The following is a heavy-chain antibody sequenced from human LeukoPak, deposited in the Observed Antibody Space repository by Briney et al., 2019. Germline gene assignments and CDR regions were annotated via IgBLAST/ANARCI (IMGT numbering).Heavy chain of an antibody. V-gene: IGHV4-30-4*08. CDR3: ARAPYNWNFAWFDP. D-gene: IGHD1-7*01. CDR1: GGSISSGDYY. Sequence: SETLSLTCTVSGGSISSGDYYWSWIRQPPGKGLEWIGYIYYSGSTYYNPSLKSRVTISVDTSKNQFSLKLSSVTAADTVVYYCARAPYNWNFAWFDPWGQGTLVTVSS. CDR2: IYYSGST. J-gene: IGHJ5*02.